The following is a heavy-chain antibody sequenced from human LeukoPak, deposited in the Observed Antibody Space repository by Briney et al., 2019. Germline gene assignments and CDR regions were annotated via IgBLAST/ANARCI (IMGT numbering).Heavy chain of an antibody. CDR3: ARDLITFGGVIVTSHIYMDV. J-gene: IGHJ6*03. Sequence: PGGSLRLSCAASGFTFSSYGMSWVRQAPGKGLEWVSAISGSGGSTYYADSVKGRFTISRDNSKNTLYLQMNSLRAEDTAVYYCARDLITFGGVIVTSHIYMDVWGKGTTVTVSS. CDR1: GFTFSSYG. CDR2: ISGSGGST. V-gene: IGHV3-23*01. D-gene: IGHD3-16*02.